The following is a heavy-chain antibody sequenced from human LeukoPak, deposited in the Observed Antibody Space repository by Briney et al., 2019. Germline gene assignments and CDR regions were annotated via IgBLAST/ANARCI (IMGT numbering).Heavy chain of an antibody. CDR3: ARTPQHSYYYYNMDA. J-gene: IGHJ6*03. CDR2: IIPIFGTA. D-gene: IGHD5-18*01. V-gene: IGHV1-69*05. CDR1: GGTFSTYA. Sequence: ASVKVSCKASGGTFSTYAITWVRQAPGQGLEWMGGIIPIFGTANYAQKLQDRVTITTDASTSTVYMELTSLRSEDTAVYYCARTPQHSYYYYNMDAWGKGTTVTVAS.